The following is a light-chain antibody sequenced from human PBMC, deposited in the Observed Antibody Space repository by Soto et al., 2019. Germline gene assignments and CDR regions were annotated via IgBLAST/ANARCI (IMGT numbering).Light chain of an antibody. CDR1: SSNIGNYY. J-gene: IGLJ1*01. CDR3: GTWDSSLSIFV. V-gene: IGLV1-51*02. CDR2: END. Sequence: SVLTQPPPVSSAPGQKVTLSLSGGSSNIGNYYVSWHQQLPGTAPKLLIYENDKRPSGIPDRFSGSKSGTSATLGITGLQTGDEADYYCGTWDSSLSIFVFGTGTKVTVL.